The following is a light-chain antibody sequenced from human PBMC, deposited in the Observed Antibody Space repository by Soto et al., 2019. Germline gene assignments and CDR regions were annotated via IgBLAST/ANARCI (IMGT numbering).Light chain of an antibody. CDR2: GAS. Sequence: VLTQSPDTLSLSPGERATLSCRASERISSNFLAWYQQRPGQAPRLLIYGASTRASGIPDMFSGSGSGTDFALTISRLEPEDFAVFYCQQYGTSPFTFGPGTTVEIK. J-gene: IGKJ3*01. CDR3: QQYGTSPFT. V-gene: IGKV3-20*01. CDR1: ERISSNF.